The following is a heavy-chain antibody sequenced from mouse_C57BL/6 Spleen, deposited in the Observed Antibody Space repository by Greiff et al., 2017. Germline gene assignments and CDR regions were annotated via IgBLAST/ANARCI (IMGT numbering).Heavy chain of an antibody. J-gene: IGHJ1*03. V-gene: IGHV1-55*01. CDR1: GYTFTSYW. Sequence: QVQLQQPGAELVKPGASVKMSCKASGYTFTSYWITWVKQRPGQGLEWIGDIYPGSGSTNYNETFKSRDTLTVDQSYSTAYMQLSSLTSEDSAVYYCARDYGSSYWYFDVWGTGTTVTVSS. CDR3: ARDYGSSYWYFDV. D-gene: IGHD1-1*01. CDR2: IYPGSGST.